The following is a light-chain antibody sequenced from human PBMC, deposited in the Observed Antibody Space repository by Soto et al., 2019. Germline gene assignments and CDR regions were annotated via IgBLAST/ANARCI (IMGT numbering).Light chain of an antibody. J-gene: IGLJ3*02. CDR3: SSYTSSNPRV. CDR1: SGDIGGYNY. Sequence: QSALTQPASVSGSPGQSITISCTGTSGDIGGYNYVSWYQQHPGKAPKLMIYEVTNRPSGVSNRFSGSKSGNTASLTISGLQAEDEADYYCSSYTSSNPRVFGGGTTLTVL. V-gene: IGLV2-14*01. CDR2: EVT.